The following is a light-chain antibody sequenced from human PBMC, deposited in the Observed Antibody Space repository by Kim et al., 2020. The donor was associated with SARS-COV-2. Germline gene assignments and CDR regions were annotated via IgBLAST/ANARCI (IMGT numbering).Light chain of an antibody. CDR2: QAS. CDR3: KQYETYWT. V-gene: IGKV1-5*03. CDR1: QSVDGG. J-gene: IGKJ1*01. Sequence: DIQMTQSPSTLSAFVGDRVTMTCRASQSVDGGLAWYQQKPGKAPRLLIYQASKLANGVPSRFSGSGSGTDFTLTVTNLQSDDSAVYYCKQYETYWTFGPGTKVDIK.